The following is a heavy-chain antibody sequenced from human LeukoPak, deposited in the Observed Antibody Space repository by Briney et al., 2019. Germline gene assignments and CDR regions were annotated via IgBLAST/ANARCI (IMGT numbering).Heavy chain of an antibody. V-gene: IGHV4-39*01. Sequence: PSETLSLTCTVSGGSISSSISYWDWIRQPPGKGLECIGSIYYSCSTYYIPSLKSRVTISVDTSKILYSLKLTSVTAADTAVYYCARHGHSSYWDSWGQGTLVTVSS. CDR2: IYYSCST. CDR3: ARHGHSSYWDS. J-gene: IGHJ4*02. D-gene: IGHD6-19*01. CDR1: GGSISSSISY.